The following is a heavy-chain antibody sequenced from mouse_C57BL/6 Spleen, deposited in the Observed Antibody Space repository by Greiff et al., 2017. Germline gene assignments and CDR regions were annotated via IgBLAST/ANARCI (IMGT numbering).Heavy chain of an antibody. CDR1: GYTFTDYY. CDR2: IDPEDGET. V-gene: IGHV14-2*01. Sequence: VQLQQSGAELVRPGASVKLSCKASGYTFTDYYMHWVKQRTEQGLEWIGRIDPEDGETKYAPKFQGKATITADTSSNTAYLQLSSLTSEDTAVYYCARLITTVVATSYFDYWGQGTTLTVSS. D-gene: IGHD1-1*01. J-gene: IGHJ2*01. CDR3: ARLITTVVATSYFDY.